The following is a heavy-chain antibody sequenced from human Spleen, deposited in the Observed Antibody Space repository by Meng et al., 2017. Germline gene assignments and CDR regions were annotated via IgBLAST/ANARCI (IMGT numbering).Heavy chain of an antibody. V-gene: IGHV4-34*01. CDR2: INHRGKT. Sequence: VQLKQRGAGLVKPSEAPSLTCAVSGVSLSGDYWSWIRQPPGKGLEWIGEINHRGKTTYNPSLKRRVTMSIDTSEKQFSLKLSSVTAADTAVYYCASVSNTADLHGDYWGQGTLVTVSS. CDR3: ASVSNTADLHGDY. CDR1: GVSLSGDY. J-gene: IGHJ4*02. D-gene: IGHD5-18*01.